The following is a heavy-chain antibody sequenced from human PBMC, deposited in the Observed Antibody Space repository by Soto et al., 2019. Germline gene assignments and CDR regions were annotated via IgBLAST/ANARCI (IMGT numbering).Heavy chain of an antibody. CDR2: ISAYNGNT. Sequence: GVSVKVSCKASGYTFTSYGISWVRQAPGQGLEWMGWISAYNGNTNYAQKLQGRVTMTTDTSTSTAYMELRSLRSDDTAVYYCARHSKLRYYHYGMDVWGQGTTVTVSS. V-gene: IGHV1-18*01. CDR1: GYTFTSYG. J-gene: IGHJ6*02. CDR3: ARHSKLRYYHYGMDV. D-gene: IGHD6-13*01.